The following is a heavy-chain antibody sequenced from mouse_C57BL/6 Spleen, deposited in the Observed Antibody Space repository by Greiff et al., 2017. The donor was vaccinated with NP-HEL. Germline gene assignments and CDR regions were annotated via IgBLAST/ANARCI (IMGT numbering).Heavy chain of an antibody. Sequence: VQLQQPGAELVRPGTSVKLSCKASGYTFTSYWMHWVKQRPGQGLEWIGVIDPSDSYTNYNQKFKGKATLTVDTSSSTAYMQLSSLTSEDSAVYYCARPDYYGSSYYAMDYWGQGTSVTVSS. D-gene: IGHD1-1*01. CDR1: GYTFTSYW. J-gene: IGHJ4*01. CDR2: IDPSDSYT. CDR3: ARPDYYGSSYYAMDY. V-gene: IGHV1-59*01.